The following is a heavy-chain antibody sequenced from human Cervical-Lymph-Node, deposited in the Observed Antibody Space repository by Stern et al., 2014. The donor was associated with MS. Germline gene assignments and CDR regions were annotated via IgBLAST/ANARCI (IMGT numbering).Heavy chain of an antibody. Sequence: QLVESGPGLVTPSETLSLTCTVSGGSLRSYYWNWIRQAPGKGLEWLGVIYNAGMINYNPSLSSRVAMSVDTSKNQFSLTVSSVTAADTAVYYCAREGEYCSGSRCYPFLDYWGQGTLVTVSS. V-gene: IGHV4-59*01. D-gene: IGHD2-15*01. CDR2: IYNAGMI. CDR3: AREGEYCSGSRCYPFLDY. J-gene: IGHJ4*02. CDR1: GGSLRSYY.